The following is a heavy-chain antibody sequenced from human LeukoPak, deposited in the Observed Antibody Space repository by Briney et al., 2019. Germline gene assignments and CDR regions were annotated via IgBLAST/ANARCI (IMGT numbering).Heavy chain of an antibody. Sequence: GGSLRLSCAASGFTVSSNYMSWVRQAQGKGLEWVSVIHSGGSTYYADSVKGRFTISRDNSKNTLYLQMNSLRAEDTAVYYCARGGDYGDYVQNWGQGTLVTVSS. J-gene: IGHJ1*01. CDR1: GFTVSSNY. D-gene: IGHD4-17*01. CDR2: IHSGGST. V-gene: IGHV3-66*01. CDR3: ARGGDYGDYVQN.